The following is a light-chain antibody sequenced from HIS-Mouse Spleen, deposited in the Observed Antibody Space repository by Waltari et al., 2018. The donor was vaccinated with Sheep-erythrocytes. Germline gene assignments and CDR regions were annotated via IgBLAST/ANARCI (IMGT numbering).Light chain of an antibody. CDR2: QDS. CDR1: KLGDKY. CDR3: QAWDSSTAV. V-gene: IGLV3-1*01. Sequence: SYELTQPPSVSVSPGQTASITCSGDKLGDKYACWYQQKPGQSPVLVIYQDSKRPAGFPERFPASNSGNTATLTISGTQAMDEADYYGQAWDSSTAVFGGGTKLTVL. J-gene: IGLJ2*01.